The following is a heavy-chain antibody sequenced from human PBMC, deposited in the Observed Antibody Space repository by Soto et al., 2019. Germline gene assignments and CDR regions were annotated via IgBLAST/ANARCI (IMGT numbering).Heavy chain of an antibody. D-gene: IGHD6-19*01. CDR1: GGSFSGYY. CDR2: INHSGST. V-gene: IGHV4-34*01. CDR3: ASRRIPFSYSSGWEPAPFDY. Sequence: PSETLSLTCAVYGGSFSGYYWSWISQPPGKGLEWIGEINHSGSTNYNPSLKSRVTISVDTSKNQFSLKLNSVTAADTAVYYCASRRIPFSYSSGWEPAPFDYGGQGTLVPVSS. J-gene: IGHJ4*02.